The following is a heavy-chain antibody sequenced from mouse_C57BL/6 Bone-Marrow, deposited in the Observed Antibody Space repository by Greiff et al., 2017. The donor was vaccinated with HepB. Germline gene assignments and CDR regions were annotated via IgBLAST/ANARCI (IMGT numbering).Heavy chain of an antibody. CDR1: GFTFSDFY. CDR3: ARDYYGGFAY. Sequence: EVNVVESGGGLVQSGRSLRLSCATSGFTFSDFYMEWVRQAPGKGLEWIAASRNKANDYTTEYSASVKGRFIVSRDTSQSILYLQMNALRAEDTAIYYCARDYYGGFAYWGQGTLVTVSA. D-gene: IGHD1-1*01. J-gene: IGHJ3*01. V-gene: IGHV7-1*01. CDR2: SRNKANDYTT.